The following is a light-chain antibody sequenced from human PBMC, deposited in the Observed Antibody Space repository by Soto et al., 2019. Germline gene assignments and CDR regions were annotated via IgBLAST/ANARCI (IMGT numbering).Light chain of an antibody. Sequence: IQLTQSPSSLSACVGESVTLTCRASQGINSHLDWDHQKPGKAPKLLIYAASTLQSGVPSRFSGSGSGTDFTLTSSSLQAEDFATYYCQHYNSYSEAFGQGTKVDI. J-gene: IGKJ1*01. V-gene: IGKV1-9*01. CDR2: AAS. CDR1: QGINSH. CDR3: QHYNSYSEA.